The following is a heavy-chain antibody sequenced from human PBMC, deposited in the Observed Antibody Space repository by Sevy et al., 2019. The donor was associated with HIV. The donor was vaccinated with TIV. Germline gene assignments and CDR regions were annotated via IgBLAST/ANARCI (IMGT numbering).Heavy chain of an antibody. V-gene: IGHV4-4*02. J-gene: IGHJ5*02. CDR3: ARGRYSSSWSGRALTNNWFDP. Sequence: SETLSLTCAVSGGSISSSNWWSWVRQPPGKGLEWIWEIYRSGSTNYNPSLKSRVTISVDKSKNQFSLKLSSVTAADTAVYYCARGRYSSSWSGRALTNNWFDPWGQGTLVTVSS. CDR1: GGSISSSNW. CDR2: IYRSGST. D-gene: IGHD6-13*01.